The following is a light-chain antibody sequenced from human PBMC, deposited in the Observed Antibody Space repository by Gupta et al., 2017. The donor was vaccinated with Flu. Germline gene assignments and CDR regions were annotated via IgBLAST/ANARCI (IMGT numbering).Light chain of an antibody. J-gene: IGLJ3*02. CDR3: AAWDDSLNGWV. CDR1: SYNIGSNT. CDR2: SNN. V-gene: IGLV1-44*01. Sequence: QSVLTQPPSASGTPGQRVPISCSGSSYNIGSNTVNWYQQLPGTAPKLLIYSNNQRPSGVPDRFSGSKSGTSASLAICGLQSEDEADYYCAAWDDSLNGWVFGGGTKLTVL.